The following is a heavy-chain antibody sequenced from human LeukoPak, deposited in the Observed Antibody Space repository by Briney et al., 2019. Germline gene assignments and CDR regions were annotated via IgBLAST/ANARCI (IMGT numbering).Heavy chain of an antibody. J-gene: IGHJ5*02. CDR3: ARGGLQWELLGNWFDP. D-gene: IGHD3-3*01. CDR2: IYYSGST. CDR1: GGSISSGDYY. Sequence: PPETLSLTCTVSGGSISSGDYYWSWIRQPPGKGLEWIGYIYYSGSTYYNPSLKSRVTISVDTSKNQFSLKLSSVTAEDTAVYYCARGGLQWELLGNWFDPWGQGTLVTVSS. V-gene: IGHV4-30-4*02.